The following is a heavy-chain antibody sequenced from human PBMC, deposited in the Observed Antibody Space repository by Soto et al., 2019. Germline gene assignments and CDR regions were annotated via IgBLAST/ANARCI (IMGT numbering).Heavy chain of an antibody. Sequence: SVKVSCKASGGTFSSYPFSWVRQAPGQGLEWMGGIIPLFGTASYAEKFQGRVTITADKSTNTAFMELSSLRTEDTAVYYCARGVYGDYYYRGMDLWGQGTTVTVSS. CDR2: IIPLFGTA. J-gene: IGHJ6*02. CDR3: ARGVYGDYYYRGMDL. V-gene: IGHV1-69*06. CDR1: GGTFSSYP. D-gene: IGHD4-17*01.